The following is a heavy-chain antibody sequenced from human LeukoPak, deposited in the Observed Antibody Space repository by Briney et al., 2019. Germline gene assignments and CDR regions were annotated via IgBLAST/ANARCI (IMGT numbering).Heavy chain of an antibody. Sequence: PGGSLRLSCAASGFTVSSNYMSWVRQAPGKGLEWVSVIYSGGNTYYADSVKGRFTISRDNSKNTLYLQMNSLRAEDTAVYYCVRGDYGDYTLFDYWGQGTLVTVSS. CDR3: VRGDYGDYTLFDY. V-gene: IGHV3-53*01. J-gene: IGHJ4*02. CDR1: GFTVSSNY. CDR2: IYSGGNT. D-gene: IGHD4-17*01.